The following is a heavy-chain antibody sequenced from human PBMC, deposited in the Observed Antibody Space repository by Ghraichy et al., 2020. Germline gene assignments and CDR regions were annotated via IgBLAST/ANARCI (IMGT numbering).Heavy chain of an antibody. D-gene: IGHD6-19*01. J-gene: IGHJ4*02. CDR2: IYSGGTT. CDR3: ARGAAVAGIFDY. Sequence: GGSLRLSCAASGFTVSSDYMSWVRQAPGKGLEWVSVIYSGGTTYYADSVKGRFTISRDNSKNTLYLQMNSLRAEDTAVYHCARGAAVAGIFDYWGQGTLVTVSS. V-gene: IGHV3-53*01. CDR1: GFTVSSDY.